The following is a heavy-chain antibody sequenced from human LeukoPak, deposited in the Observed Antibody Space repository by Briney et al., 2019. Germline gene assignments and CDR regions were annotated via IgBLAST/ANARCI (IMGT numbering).Heavy chain of an antibody. CDR2: ISGSGGST. CDR1: GFTLSSYA. V-gene: IGHV3-23*01. Sequence: GGTLRLSCAASGFTLSSYAMSWVRQAPGKGLEWVSAISGSGGSTYYADSVKGRFTISRDNSKNTLYLQMNSLRAEDTAVYYCAKTDSSSWYVSSWFDPWGQGTLVTVSS. CDR3: AKTDSSSWYVSSWFDP. J-gene: IGHJ5*02. D-gene: IGHD6-13*01.